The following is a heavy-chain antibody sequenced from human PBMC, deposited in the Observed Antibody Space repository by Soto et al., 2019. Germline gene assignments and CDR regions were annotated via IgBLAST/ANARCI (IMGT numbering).Heavy chain of an antibody. J-gene: IGHJ6*02. Sequence: QVQLVQSGAEVKKPGSSVKVSCKASGGTFSSYAISWVRQAPGQGLEWMGGIIPIFGTANYAQKFQGRVTITADESTSTAYMELSSLRSEDTAVYYCASLYCSSTSCSPDPYSYYGMDVWCQGTTVTVSS. V-gene: IGHV1-69*01. CDR2: IIPIFGTA. CDR1: GGTFSSYA. CDR3: ASLYCSSTSCSPDPYSYYGMDV. D-gene: IGHD2-2*01.